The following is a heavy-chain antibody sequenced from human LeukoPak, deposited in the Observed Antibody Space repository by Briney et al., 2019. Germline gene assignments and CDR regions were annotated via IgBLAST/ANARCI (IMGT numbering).Heavy chain of an antibody. V-gene: IGHV4-30-2*01. CDR1: GGSISSGEYS. J-gene: IGHJ5*02. CDR3: ARGGWFSWFDP. CDR2: IYHSGSN. Sequence: SQTLSLTCAVSGGSISSGEYSWSWIRQPPGKGLEWLGYIYHSGSNYYNPSLKSQVTLSVDRSKNQFSLKLSSVPAADTAVYYCARGGWFSWFDPWGQGTLVTVSS. D-gene: IGHD2-15*01.